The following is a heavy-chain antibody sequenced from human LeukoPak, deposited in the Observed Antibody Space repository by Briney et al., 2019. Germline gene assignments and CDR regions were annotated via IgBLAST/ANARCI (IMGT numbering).Heavy chain of an antibody. Sequence: GASVKLSCKASGYTFSDYSLHWVRQAPGQGLEWMGWMNPNSGGTNYARKFQGRVTMTRDTSISTAYMELSRLRSDDTAVYYCARDLPPYYFDYWGQGTLVTVSS. CDR2: MNPNSGGT. CDR3: ARDLPPYYFDY. V-gene: IGHV1-2*02. J-gene: IGHJ4*02. CDR1: GYTFSDYS.